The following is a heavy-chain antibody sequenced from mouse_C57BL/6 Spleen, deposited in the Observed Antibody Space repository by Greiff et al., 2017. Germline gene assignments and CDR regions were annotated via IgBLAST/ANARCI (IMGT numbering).Heavy chain of an antibody. Sequence: EVQLQQSGPELVKPGASVKISCKASGYTFTDYYMNWVKQSHGKSLEWIGDINPNNGGTSYNQKFKGKATLTVDKSSSTAYMELRSLTSEDSAVYYCAPYYGSSYDYFDYWGQGTTLTVSS. D-gene: IGHD1-1*01. V-gene: IGHV1-26*01. CDR2: INPNNGGT. CDR1: GYTFTDYY. J-gene: IGHJ2*01. CDR3: APYYGSSYDYFDY.